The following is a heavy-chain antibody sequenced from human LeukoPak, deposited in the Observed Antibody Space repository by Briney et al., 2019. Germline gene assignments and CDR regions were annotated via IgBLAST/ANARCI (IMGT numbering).Heavy chain of an antibody. V-gene: IGHV3-9*03. CDR1: GFTFDDYA. D-gene: IGHD3-16*01. CDR2: ISWNGGSI. Sequence: GRSLRLSCAASGFTFDDYAIHWVRQAPGKGLEWVSGISWNGGSIGYADSVKGRFTISRDNAKNSLYLQMNSLRAEDMALYYCAKDIGPRGQYYFDYWGQGALVTLSS. CDR3: AKDIGPRGQYYFDY. J-gene: IGHJ4*02.